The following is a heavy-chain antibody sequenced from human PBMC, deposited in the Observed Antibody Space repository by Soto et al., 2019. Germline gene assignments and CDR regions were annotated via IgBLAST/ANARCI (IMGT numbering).Heavy chain of an antibody. CDR3: ARGDLWWRN. D-gene: IGHD2-21*01. V-gene: IGHV3-66*01. CDR2: IYSGGTT. Sequence: EVQLVESGGGLVQPGGSLRLSCAASGFTVSSNYMSWVRQAPGKGLEWVSVIYSGGTTYNADSLKGRFSISRDNSKNTLYLQMNSLRAEDTAVYYCARGDLWWRNWGQGTLVTVSS. CDR1: GFTVSSNY. J-gene: IGHJ4*02.